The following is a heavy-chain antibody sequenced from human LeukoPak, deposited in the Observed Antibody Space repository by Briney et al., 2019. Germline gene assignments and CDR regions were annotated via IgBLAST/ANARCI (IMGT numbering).Heavy chain of an antibody. CDR2: IFYSGST. D-gene: IGHD3-10*01. J-gene: IGHJ4*02. Sequence: SETLSLTCTVPGGSISTYYWNWIRQTPGKGPEWVGYIFYSGSTNYNPSLKSRVTISLDTSKNQFSLQLRSVTAADTAVYYCARGIGFGGHYDYWGQGTLVTVSS. CDR3: ARGIGFGGHYDY. CDR1: GGSISTYY. V-gene: IGHV4-59*01.